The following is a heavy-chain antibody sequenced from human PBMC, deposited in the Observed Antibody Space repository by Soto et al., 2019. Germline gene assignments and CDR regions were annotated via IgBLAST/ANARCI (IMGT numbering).Heavy chain of an antibody. J-gene: IGHJ6*02. D-gene: IGHD3-16*02. CDR3: ARPRYRGMDV. V-gene: IGHV3-7*05. CDR2: IKPDGSEK. Sequence: EVQLVESGGGLVQPGGSVRLSCAASGFTFSSYLMTWVRQAPGKGLEWVAIIKPDGSEKYYEDSVKGRFTISRDNAKTSLYLQMNRLRVEDTAVYYCARPRYRGMDVWGQGTTVTVSS. CDR1: GFTFSSYL.